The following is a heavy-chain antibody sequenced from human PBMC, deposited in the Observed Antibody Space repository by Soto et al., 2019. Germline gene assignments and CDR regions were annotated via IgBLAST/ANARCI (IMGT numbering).Heavy chain of an antibody. CDR3: ARGRRDGYNCRQYDY. Sequence: GGSLRLSCAASGFTFSSYSMYWVRQALGRRLKWVSSISSNSSYTYYADSVKSRYTISIDTAKNSLYLQMSTLRAEDTAVYYCARGRRDGYNCRQYDYRGQGTLVTVSS. J-gene: IGHJ4*02. V-gene: IGHV3-21*01. CDR2: ISSNSSYT. CDR1: GFTFSSYS. D-gene: IGHD5-18*01.